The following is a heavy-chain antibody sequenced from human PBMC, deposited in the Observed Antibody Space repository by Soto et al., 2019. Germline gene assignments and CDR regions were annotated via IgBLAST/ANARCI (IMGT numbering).Heavy chain of an antibody. CDR2: IYYSGST. D-gene: IGHD2-2*01. V-gene: IGHV4-31*03. CDR1: GGSISSGGYY. CDR3: ARVSDATYGMDV. J-gene: IGHJ6*02. Sequence: SETLSLTCTVSGGSISSGGYYWSWIRQHPGKGLEWIGYIYYSGSTYYNPSLKSRVTISVDTSKNQFSLKLSSVTAADTAVYYCARVSDATYGMDVWGQGTTVTVSS.